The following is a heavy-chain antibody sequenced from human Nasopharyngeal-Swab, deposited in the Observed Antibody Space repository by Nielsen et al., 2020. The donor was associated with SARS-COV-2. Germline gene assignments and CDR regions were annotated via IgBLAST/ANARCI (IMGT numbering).Heavy chain of an antibody. CDR2: INTNTGNP. Sequence: ASVKVSCKASGYNFNTYTMTWVRQAPGQGPEWMGWINTNTGNPTYTQGFTGRFVFSLDTSVNTAYLQISSLKPEDTAVYYCATRYHWGQGTQVTVSS. CDR1: GYNFNTYT. CDR3: ATRYH. V-gene: IGHV7-4-1*02. J-gene: IGHJ5*02.